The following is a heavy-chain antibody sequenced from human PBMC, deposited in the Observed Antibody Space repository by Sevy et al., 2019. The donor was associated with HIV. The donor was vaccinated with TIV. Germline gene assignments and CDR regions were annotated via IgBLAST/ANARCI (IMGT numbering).Heavy chain of an antibody. Sequence: GGSLRLSCAASGFTFSSYAMHWDRQAPGKGLEWVAVISYDGSNKYYADSVKGRFTISRDNSKNTLYLQMNSLRAEDTAVYYCARDWGSGSLSGAFDIWGQGTMVTVSS. D-gene: IGHD1-26*01. CDR2: ISYDGSNK. CDR1: GFTFSSYA. CDR3: ARDWGSGSLSGAFDI. J-gene: IGHJ3*02. V-gene: IGHV3-30-3*01.